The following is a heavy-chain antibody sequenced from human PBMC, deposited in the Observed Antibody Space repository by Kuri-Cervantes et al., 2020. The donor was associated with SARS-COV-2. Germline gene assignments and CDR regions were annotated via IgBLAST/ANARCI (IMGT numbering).Heavy chain of an antibody. CDR3: AKDFGVVIIDDLLDY. CDR1: GFIFNDYY. J-gene: IGHJ4*02. D-gene: IGHD3-3*01. Sequence: GGSLRLSCAASGFIFNDYYMSWIRQAPGKGLEWISYISSGSSYTNYADSLKGRFTISRDNAKNSLYLQMNSLSAEDTAVYYCAKDFGVVIIDDLLDYWGQGTLVTVSS. CDR2: ISSGSSYT. V-gene: IGHV3-11*06.